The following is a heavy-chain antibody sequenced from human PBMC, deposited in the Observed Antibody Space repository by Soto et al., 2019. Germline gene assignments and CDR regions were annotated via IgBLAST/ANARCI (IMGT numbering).Heavy chain of an antibody. Sequence: AAVKPSCKASGYTFATYAIHWVRQAPGQRLEWMGWINAANDNTKYSQKFQGRVTITRDTSASTAYMELSSLRSEDTAVYYCASDPRPLTLRCMDVSGQGTTVTGSS. J-gene: IGHJ6*02. CDR1: GYTFATYA. D-gene: IGHD2-15*01. CDR2: INAANDNT. V-gene: IGHV1-3*01. CDR3: ASDPRPLTLRCMDV.